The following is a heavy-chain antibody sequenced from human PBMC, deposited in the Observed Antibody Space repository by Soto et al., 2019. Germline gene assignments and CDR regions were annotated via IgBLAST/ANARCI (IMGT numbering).Heavy chain of an antibody. CDR3: ARDRGLSDFWSGYPYYYGMDV. CDR1: VYSFTGYY. CDR2: INPSGGST. D-gene: IGHD3-3*01. Sequence: XSVKVSCKASVYSFTGYYMHWVRQAPGQGLEWMGIINPSGGSTSYAQKFQGRVTMTRDTSTSTVYMELSSLRSEDTAVYYCARDRGLSDFWSGYPYYYGMDVWGQGTTVTVSS. V-gene: IGHV1-46*01. J-gene: IGHJ6*02.